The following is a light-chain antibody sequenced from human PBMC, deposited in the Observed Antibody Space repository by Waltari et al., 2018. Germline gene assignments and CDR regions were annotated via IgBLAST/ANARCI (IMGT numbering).Light chain of an antibody. CDR3: LSYASSITFV. Sequence: QPALTQPASVSGSPGQSIPISCTGTSNAIGNSNHFRLYQHHPGQVPKLLIYEVTKRPSGISDRFSGSKSGNTASLTISGLQAEDEADYYCLSYASSITFVFGGGTKLSVL. CDR1: SNAIGNSNH. CDR2: EVT. V-gene: IGLV2-23*02. J-gene: IGLJ2*01.